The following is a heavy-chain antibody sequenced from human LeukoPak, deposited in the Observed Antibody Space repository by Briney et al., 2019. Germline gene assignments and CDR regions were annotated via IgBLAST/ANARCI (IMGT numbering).Heavy chain of an antibody. CDR2: ISSSGSTI. CDR3: ARRYMTTVSNFDY. V-gene: IGHV3-11*01. CDR1: GFTFSDYY. J-gene: IGHJ4*02. D-gene: IGHD4-17*01. Sequence: GGSLRLSCAASGFTFSDYYMSWIRQAPGKGLEWVSYISSSGSTIYYADSVKGRFTISRDNAKDSLYLQMNSLRAEDTAVYYCARRYMTTVSNFDYWGQGTLVTVSS.